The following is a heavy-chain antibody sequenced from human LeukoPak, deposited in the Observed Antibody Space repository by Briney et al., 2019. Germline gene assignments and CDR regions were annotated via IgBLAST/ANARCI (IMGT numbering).Heavy chain of an antibody. CDR2: IKQDGAEK. CDR1: GFRFGDYW. J-gene: IGHJ4*02. CDR3: ARVGAWDLQRVFDY. D-gene: IGHD1-26*01. Sequence: GGSLRLSCAASGFRFGDYWMTWARHVPGKGREWGANIKQDGAEKHYAESVEGRFIISRDNAKNSLYLEMDSLKVEDTAVYYCARVGAWDLQRVFDYWGQGTLVTVSS. V-gene: IGHV3-7*01.